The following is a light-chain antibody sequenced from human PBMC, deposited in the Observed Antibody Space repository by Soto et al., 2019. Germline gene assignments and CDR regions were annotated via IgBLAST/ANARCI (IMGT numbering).Light chain of an antibody. V-gene: IGKV1-5*03. J-gene: IGKJ1*01. CDR3: QQYNTYSQT. CDR2: KAS. CDR1: QTISNW. Sequence: QMTQSPSALSASVGDRVTITCRASQTISNWLAWYQQKPGKAPKLLIYKASTLESGVPSRFSGSGSGTEFTLTIGSLQPEDFATYFCQQYNTYSQTFGQGTKVDIK.